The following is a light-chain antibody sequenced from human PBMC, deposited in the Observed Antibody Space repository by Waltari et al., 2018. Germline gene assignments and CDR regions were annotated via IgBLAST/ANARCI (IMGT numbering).Light chain of an antibody. CDR1: QGIRNN. J-gene: IGKJ1*01. Sequence: AIHMTQSPSSLSASVGDRGTITCRASQGIRNNLGWYQQQPGKAPKLLMYATSTLQSGVPSRFSGSGSGTDFTLTISSLQPEDFATYYCLQDYNYPWTFGQGTKVEIK. CDR2: ATS. CDR3: LQDYNYPWT. V-gene: IGKV1-6*01.